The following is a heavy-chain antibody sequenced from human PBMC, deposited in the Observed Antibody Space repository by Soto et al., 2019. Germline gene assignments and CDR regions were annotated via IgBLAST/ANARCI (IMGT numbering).Heavy chain of an antibody. CDR2: ISYDGSNQ. CDR1: GFTFSRYA. V-gene: IGHV3-30*18. J-gene: IGHJ4*02. D-gene: IGHD6-6*01. CDR3: AKDATEDYSTSLFDS. Sequence: QVHLVESGGGVVQPGRSLRLSCAASGFTFSRYAMHWVRQAPGKGLEWVAIISYDGSNQLYSDSVKGRFTISRDNSKNTVYLQMTGLRAEDTAVYYCAKDATEDYSTSLFDSRGQGTLLTVSS.